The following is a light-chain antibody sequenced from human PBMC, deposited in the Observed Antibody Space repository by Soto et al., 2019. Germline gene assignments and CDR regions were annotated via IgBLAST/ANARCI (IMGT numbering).Light chain of an antibody. J-gene: IGKJ2*01. Sequence: DIQMTQSPSSLSASVGDRVTITCRASQSVSSYLNWYQQKPGKAPNLLIYAASSLQSGVPSRFSGSGSGTDFTLTISSLHPEDFATYYCQQISSIPYTFVRGTKLEIK. CDR3: QQISSIPYT. CDR2: AAS. V-gene: IGKV1-39*01. CDR1: QSVSSY.